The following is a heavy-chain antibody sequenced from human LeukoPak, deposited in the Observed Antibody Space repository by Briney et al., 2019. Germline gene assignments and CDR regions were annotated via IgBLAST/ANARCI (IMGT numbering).Heavy chain of an antibody. Sequence: SSETLSLTCAVYGGSFSCYYWRWIRQSPGEGLEWIGEINDRGNTNSNPSLKSRVTISVDPSKNQVSLKLSSVTAADTAVFYCARGRAEIFGVINPDRYNYYYMDVWGKGTTVTVSS. CDR3: ARGRAEIFGVINPDRYNYYYMDV. V-gene: IGHV4-34*01. CDR1: GGSFSCYY. D-gene: IGHD3-3*01. J-gene: IGHJ6*03. CDR2: INDRGNT.